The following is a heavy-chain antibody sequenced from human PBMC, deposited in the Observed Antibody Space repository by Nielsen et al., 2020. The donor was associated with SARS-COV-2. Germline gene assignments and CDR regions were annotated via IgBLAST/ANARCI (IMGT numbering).Heavy chain of an antibody. V-gene: IGHV4-31*02. Sequence: WIRQPPGKGLEWIGYIYYSGSTYHNPSLKSRVTISVDTSKNQFSLKLSSVTAADTAVYYCATASYYDFWSGYYVDLYGMDVWGQGTTVTVSS. D-gene: IGHD3-3*01. CDR2: IYYSGST. CDR3: ATASYYDFWSGYYVDLYGMDV. J-gene: IGHJ6*02.